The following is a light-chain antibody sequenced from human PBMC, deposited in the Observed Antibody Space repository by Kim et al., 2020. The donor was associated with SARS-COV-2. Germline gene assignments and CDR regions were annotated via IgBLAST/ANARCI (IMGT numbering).Light chain of an antibody. CDR1: SLRSYY. J-gene: IGLJ2*01. Sequence: VALGQTVRITCQGDSLRSYYATWYQQKPGQAPILVIYGKNNRPSGIPDRFSGSSSGNTASLTITGTQAVDEADYYCNSRDSNDNVVFGGGTQLTVL. CDR3: NSRDSNDNVV. V-gene: IGLV3-19*01. CDR2: GKN.